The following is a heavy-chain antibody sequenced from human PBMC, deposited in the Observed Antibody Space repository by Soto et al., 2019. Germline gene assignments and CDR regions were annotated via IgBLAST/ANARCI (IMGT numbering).Heavy chain of an antibody. CDR2: IIPIFGTA. V-gene: IGHV1-69*06. CDR3: VTGTTGYYGMDV. J-gene: IGHJ6*02. Sequence: SVKVSCKASGGTFSSYAISWVRQAPGQGLEWMGGIIPIFGTANYAQKFQGRVTITADKSTSTAYMELGSLRSEDTAVYYCVTGTTGYYGMDVWGQGTTVTVSS. D-gene: IGHD1-7*01. CDR1: GGTFSSYA.